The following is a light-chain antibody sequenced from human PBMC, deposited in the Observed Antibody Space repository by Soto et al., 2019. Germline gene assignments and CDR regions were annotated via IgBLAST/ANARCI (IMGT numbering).Light chain of an antibody. J-gene: IGKJ1*01. V-gene: IGKV3-15*01. CDR1: QSVSSN. Sequence: EIVMTQSRAALSVCPGERATLSSRASQSVSSNLAWYQQKHGQAPRLVIYGASTRATGIPARFSGSGSGTEFTLTISSLQPEDFAVYYCQQYNNWTWTFGLGTKVDIK. CDR2: GAS. CDR3: QQYNNWTWT.